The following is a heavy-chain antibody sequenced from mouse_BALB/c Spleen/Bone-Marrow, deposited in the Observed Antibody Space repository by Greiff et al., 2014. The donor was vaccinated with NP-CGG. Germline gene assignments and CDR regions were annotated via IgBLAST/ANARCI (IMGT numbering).Heavy chain of an antibody. CDR2: ISYSGST. CDR1: GYSITSDYA. J-gene: IGHJ3*01. CDR3: ARGITTAWFAY. V-gene: IGHV3-2*02. D-gene: IGHD2-4*01. Sequence: DVKLQESGPGLVKPSQSLSLTCTVTGYSITSDYAWNWIRQFPGNELEWMGYISYSGSTSYNPSLKSRISITRDTSKNQFFLQLNSVTTEDTATYYCARGITTAWFAYWGQGTLVTVSA.